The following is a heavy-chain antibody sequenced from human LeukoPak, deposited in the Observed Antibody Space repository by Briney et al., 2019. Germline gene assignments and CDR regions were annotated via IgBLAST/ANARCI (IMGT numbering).Heavy chain of an antibody. V-gene: IGHV1-18*01. CDR3: ARVIESRYCTNGVCPYYFDY. CDR1: GYTFTSYG. J-gene: IGHJ4*02. Sequence: ASVKVSCKASGYTFTSYGISWVRQAPGQGLEWMGWISGGNVNTNYAQKLQGRVTMTTDTSTSTAYLELRSLRSDDTAVYYCARVIESRYCTNGVCPYYFDYWGQGTLVTVSS. CDR2: ISGGNVNT. D-gene: IGHD2-8*01.